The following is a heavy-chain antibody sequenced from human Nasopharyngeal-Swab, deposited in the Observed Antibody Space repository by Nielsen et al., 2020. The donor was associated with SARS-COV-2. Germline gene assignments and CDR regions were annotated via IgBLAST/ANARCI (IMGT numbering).Heavy chain of an antibody. V-gene: IGHV3-53*01. Sequence: VRQAPGKGLEWVSVIYSGGSTYYADSVKGRFTISRDNSKNTLYLQMNGLRAEDTAVYYCARGDPYYYGMDVWGQGTTVTVSS. J-gene: IGHJ6*02. CDR2: IYSGGST. CDR3: ARGDPYYYGMDV.